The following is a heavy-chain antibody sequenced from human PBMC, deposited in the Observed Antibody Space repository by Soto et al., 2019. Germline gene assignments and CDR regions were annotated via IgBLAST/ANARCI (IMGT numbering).Heavy chain of an antibody. CDR1: GYTFTGYY. Sequence: GASVKVSCKASGYTFTGYYLHWVRQAPGQGPEWVGKIDPDSGDTDQSQKFQGRVTLTRDTAIDTAYMELTRLTLDDTAIYYCARGPLDWGQGTMLTVSS. V-gene: IGHV1-2*02. CDR2: IDPDSGDT. CDR3: ARGPLD. J-gene: IGHJ4*02.